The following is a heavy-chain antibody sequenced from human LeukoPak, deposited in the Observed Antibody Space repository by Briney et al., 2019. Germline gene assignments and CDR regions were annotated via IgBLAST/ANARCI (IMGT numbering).Heavy chain of an antibody. CDR2: ISSSGSTI. D-gene: IGHD3-9*01. CDR3: ARREVRYCDWLLFDY. Sequence: GGPQRLSCGASGFTFSDYYMSWLRQAPEEGLEWVTYISSSGSTIYYADSVKGRFTISRDNAKNSLYLQMNSLRAEDTAVYYCARREVRYCDWLLFDYWGQGNLVTVSS. J-gene: IGHJ4*02. CDR1: GFTFSDYY. V-gene: IGHV3-11*01.